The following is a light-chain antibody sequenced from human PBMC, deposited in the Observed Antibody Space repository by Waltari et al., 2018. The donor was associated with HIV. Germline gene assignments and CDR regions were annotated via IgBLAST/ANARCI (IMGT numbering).Light chain of an antibody. Sequence: QTVVTQEPSFSVSPGGTVTLTCGLISCSVSARNYATWYQQIPGQAPLTLINSTNSRSSGVHDRVSGSILGNKAALTIPGAQADDESDYYCVLNLGRGIVVFGGGTKLSVL. J-gene: IGLJ2*01. CDR3: VLNLGRGIVV. CDR2: STN. V-gene: IGLV8-61*01. CDR1: SCSVSARNY.